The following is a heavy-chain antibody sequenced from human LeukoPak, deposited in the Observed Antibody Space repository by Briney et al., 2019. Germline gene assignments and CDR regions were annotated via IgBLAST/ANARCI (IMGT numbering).Heavy chain of an antibody. D-gene: IGHD6-13*01. CDR1: GFTFSSYA. Sequence: QPGGSLRLSCAASGFTFSSYAMHWVRQAPGKGLEWVAVISYDGSNKYYADSVKGRFTISRDNSKNTLYLQMNSLRAEDTAVYYCARVDISSWFSDYWGQGTLVTVSS. J-gene: IGHJ4*02. CDR2: ISYDGSNK. V-gene: IGHV3-30-3*01. CDR3: ARVDISSWFSDY.